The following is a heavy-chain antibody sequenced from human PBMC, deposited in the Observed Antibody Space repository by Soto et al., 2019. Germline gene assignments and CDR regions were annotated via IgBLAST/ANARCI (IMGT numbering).Heavy chain of an antibody. D-gene: IGHD5-18*01. Sequence: EVQLVESGGGLVKPGGSLRLSCAASGFTFSSDSMNWVRQAPGKGLEWVSSISNGGVFIFYADSVKGRFTISRDNAKNSLYLKMNSLRAEDTAVYYCARDYKSLAGYSYGPTYYYYGMDVWGQGTTVTVSS. CDR1: GFTFSSDS. CDR3: ARDYKSLAGYSYGPTYYYYGMDV. J-gene: IGHJ6*02. V-gene: IGHV3-21*01. CDR2: ISNGGVFI.